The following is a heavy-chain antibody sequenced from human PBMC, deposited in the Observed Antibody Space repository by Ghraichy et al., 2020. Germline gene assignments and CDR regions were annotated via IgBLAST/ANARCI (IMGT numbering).Heavy chain of an antibody. CDR1: GFTFSSYS. D-gene: IGHD2-2*01. Sequence: GGSLRLSCAASGFTFSSYSMNWVRQAPGKGLEWVSSISSSSSYIYYADSVKGRFTISRDNAKNSLYLQMNSLRAEDTAVYYCARGLLAAMNYYYGMDVWGQGTTVTVSS. V-gene: IGHV3-21*01. CDR3: ARGLLAAMNYYYGMDV. J-gene: IGHJ6*02. CDR2: ISSSSSYI.